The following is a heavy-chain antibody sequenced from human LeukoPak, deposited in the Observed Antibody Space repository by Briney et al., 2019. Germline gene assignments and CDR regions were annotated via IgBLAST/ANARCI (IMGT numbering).Heavy chain of an antibody. CDR3: ATEASSRGSYPAFPDY. CDR2: ISSSSSTI. D-gene: IGHD6-6*01. J-gene: IGHJ4*02. Sequence: GGSLRLSCAASGFTFSSYAMSWVRQAPGKGLEWVSYISSSSSTIYYADSVKGRFTISRDNAKNSLYLQMNSLRADDTAVYYCATEASSRGSYPAFPDYWGQGTLVTVSS. V-gene: IGHV3-48*01. CDR1: GFTFSSYA.